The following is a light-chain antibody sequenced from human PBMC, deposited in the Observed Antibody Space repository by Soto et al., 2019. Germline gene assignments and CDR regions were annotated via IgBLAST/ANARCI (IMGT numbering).Light chain of an antibody. CDR2: GAS. CDR1: QSVSSNF. V-gene: IGKV3-20*01. J-gene: IGKJ1*01. Sequence: PGDRATLSCRAGQSVSSNFLAWYQQKPGQAPRLLIYGASNRATGIPDRFSGSGSGTDFTLTISRLEPEDFAVYYCQQYGTSPRTFGQGTKVEIK. CDR3: QQYGTSPRT.